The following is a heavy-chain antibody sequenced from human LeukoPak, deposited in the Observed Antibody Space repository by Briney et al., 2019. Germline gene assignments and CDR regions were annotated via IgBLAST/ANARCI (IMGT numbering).Heavy chain of an antibody. V-gene: IGHV3-23*01. Sequence: PGGTLRLSCAASGFTFSSYGMSWVRQAPGKGLEGVSAISDTGNTYHADSVKGRFTISRDSSKNTLFLQMNRLRPEDAAVYYCAKAPVTTCRGAFCYPFDYWGLGTLVTVSS. CDR1: GFTFSSYG. J-gene: IGHJ4*02. CDR2: ISDTGNT. D-gene: IGHD2-15*01. CDR3: AKAPVTTCRGAFCYPFDY.